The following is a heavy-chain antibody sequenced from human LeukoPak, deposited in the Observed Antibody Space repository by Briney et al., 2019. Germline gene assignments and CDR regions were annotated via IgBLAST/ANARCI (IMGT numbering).Heavy chain of an antibody. CDR3: ARVSLVRGAPDYYFDY. V-gene: IGHV3-53*01. CDR1: GFTVSSSF. J-gene: IGHJ4*02. Sequence: GGSLRLSCAASGFTVSSSFMSWVRQAPGKGLEWVTVINTAGTTKYADSVRGRFTIARDNSKNTVYLQMNSLRAEDTAVYYCARVSLVRGAPDYYFDYWGQGTLVTVSS. D-gene: IGHD3-10*01. CDR2: INTAGTT.